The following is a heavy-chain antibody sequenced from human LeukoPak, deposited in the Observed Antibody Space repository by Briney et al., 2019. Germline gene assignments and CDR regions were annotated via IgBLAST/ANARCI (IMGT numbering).Heavy chain of an antibody. Sequence: SVKVSCKASGGTFSSYAISWVRQAPGQGLEWMGRIIPVLGIANYAQKFQGRVTITADKSTSTAYMELSSLRSEDTAVYYCARHGLTGLGPEYYFDYWGQGTLVTVSS. CDR1: GGTFSSYA. CDR2: IIPVLGIA. V-gene: IGHV1-69*04. J-gene: IGHJ4*02. CDR3: ARHGLTGLGPEYYFDY. D-gene: IGHD1-14*01.